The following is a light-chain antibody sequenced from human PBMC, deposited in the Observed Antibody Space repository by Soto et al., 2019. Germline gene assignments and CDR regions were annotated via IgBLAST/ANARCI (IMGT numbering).Light chain of an antibody. CDR3: EVWDSTNEHFV. CDR1: NIGRKS. CDR2: DDS. Sequence: SYELTQPPSVSVPPGQTARITCGGNNIGRKSVHWYQQKPGQAPVLAVFDDSDRPSGIPERFSGSNSGNKATLTISSVEAGDEDDFCCEVWDSTNEHFVFGTGTK. V-gene: IGLV3-21*02. J-gene: IGLJ1*01.